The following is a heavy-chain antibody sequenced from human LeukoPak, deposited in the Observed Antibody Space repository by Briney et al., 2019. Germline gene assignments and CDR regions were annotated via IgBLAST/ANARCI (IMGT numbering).Heavy chain of an antibody. CDR2: IYSIGST. CDR3: ARVAFRNGDFDY. J-gene: IGHJ4*02. V-gene: IGHV3-66*01. Sequence: GGSLRLSCAVSGFPVNSNYMSWVRQAPGKGLEWVSVIYSIGSTYYADSVKGRFTISRENSKNTLYLQMNSLRAEDTAVYYCARVAFRNGDFDYWGQGTLVTVSS. CDR1: GFPVNSNY. D-gene: IGHD4-17*01.